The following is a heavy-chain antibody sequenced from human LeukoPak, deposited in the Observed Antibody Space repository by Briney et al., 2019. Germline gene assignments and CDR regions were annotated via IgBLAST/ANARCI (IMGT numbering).Heavy chain of an antibody. CDR1: GYRFSSYW. CDR3: ARRYGDYGYYYYGMDV. Sequence: GESLQISCRGSGYRFSSYWIAWVRQMPGKGLEWMGWMNPNSGNTGYAQKFQGRVTMTRNTSISTAYMELSSLRSEDTAVYYCARRYGDYGYYYYGMDVWGQGTTVTVSS. CDR2: MNPNSGNT. V-gene: IGHV1-8*01. J-gene: IGHJ6*02. D-gene: IGHD4-17*01.